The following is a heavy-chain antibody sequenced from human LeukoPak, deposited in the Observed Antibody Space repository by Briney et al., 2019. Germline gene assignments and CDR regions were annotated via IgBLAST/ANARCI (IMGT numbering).Heavy chain of an antibody. Sequence: SQTLSLTCTVSGGSISSGGYYWSWIRQRPGKGLEWIGYIYYSGSTYYNPSLKSRVTISVDTSKNQFSLKLSSVTAADTAVYYCARGEDGGAVAGRGGVDYWGQGTLVTVSS. V-gene: IGHV4-31*03. D-gene: IGHD6-19*01. J-gene: IGHJ4*02. CDR2: IYYSGST. CDR3: ARGEDGGAVAGRGGVDY. CDR1: GGSISSGGYY.